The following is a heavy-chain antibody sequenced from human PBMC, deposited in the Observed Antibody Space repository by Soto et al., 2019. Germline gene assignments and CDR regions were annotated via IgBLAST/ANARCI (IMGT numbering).Heavy chain of an antibody. CDR1: GFTFSSYG. J-gene: IGHJ5*02. D-gene: IGHD3-22*01. CDR2: ISYDGSNK. Sequence: GGSLRLSCAASGFTFSSYGMHWVCQAPGKGLEWVAVISYDGSNKYYADSVKGRFTISRDNSKNTLYLQMNSLRAEDTAVYYCAKDLVIGSGYPNWFDPWGQGTLVTVSS. CDR3: AKDLVIGSGYPNWFDP. V-gene: IGHV3-30*18.